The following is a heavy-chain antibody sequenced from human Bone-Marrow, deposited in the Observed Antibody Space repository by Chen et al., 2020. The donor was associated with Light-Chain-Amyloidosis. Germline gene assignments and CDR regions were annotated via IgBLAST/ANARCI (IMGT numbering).Heavy chain of an antibody. CDR3: TRKGGYFDF. V-gene: IGHV3-23*04. Sequence: EVQLVESGGGLVQPGGSLRLSCATSGFNFSNFGMSWVRQAPGKGLAWVSTVSGSTVSTYYAGAVKGRFIISRDNSKSTLYLQMNSLRAGDTAVYFCTRKGGYFDFWGQGSLVTVSS. J-gene: IGHJ4*02. CDR1: GFNFSNFG. D-gene: IGHD3-10*01. CDR2: VSGSTVST.